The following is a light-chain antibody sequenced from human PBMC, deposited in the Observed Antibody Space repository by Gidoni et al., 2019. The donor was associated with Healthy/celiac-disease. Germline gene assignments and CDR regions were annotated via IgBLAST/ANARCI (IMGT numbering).Light chain of an antibody. J-gene: IGLJ3*02. V-gene: IGLV6-57*04. Sequence: NFMLTQPHSVSESPGKTVTISCTRSSGSIASNYVQWYQQRPGSAPTTVIYDDNPRPSGVPDRFSGSIDSSSNSASLTISGLKTEDEADYFCQSYHSSNFPWVFGGGTKLTVL. CDR1: SGSIASNY. CDR2: DDN. CDR3: QSYHSSNFPWV.